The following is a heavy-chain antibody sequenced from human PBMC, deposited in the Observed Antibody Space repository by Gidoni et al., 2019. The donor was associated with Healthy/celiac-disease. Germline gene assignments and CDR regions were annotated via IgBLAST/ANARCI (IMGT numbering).Heavy chain of an antibody. D-gene: IGHD2-2*01. J-gene: IGHJ3*02. CDR2: SNHSGST. Sequence: QVQLQQWGAGLLKPSETLSLTCAVYGGSFSGYYWSCIRQPPGEGLEWIGESNHSGSTTYNPSLKCRVTISVDTSKNQFSLKLSSVTAADTAVYYCARGRERYCSSTSCSRSAFDIWGQGTMVTVSS. V-gene: IGHV4-34*01. CDR1: GGSFSGYY. CDR3: ARGRERYCSSTSCSRSAFDI.